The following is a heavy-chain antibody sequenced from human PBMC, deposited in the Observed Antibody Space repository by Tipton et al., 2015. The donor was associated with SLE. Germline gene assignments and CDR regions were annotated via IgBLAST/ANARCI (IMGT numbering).Heavy chain of an antibody. CDR1: GYTFTDYY. V-gene: IGHV1-2*02. Sequence: QVQLVQSGAEVKEPGASVKVSCKASGYTFTDYYIHWMRQAPGQGLEWMGWINPKSGGKTYIQRFQGRVTMTRDTSISTAYMELSGLRSDDAAVYYCARGEGTWYKEYWGQGTLVTVSS. CDR2: INPKSGGK. J-gene: IGHJ4*02. CDR3: ARGEGTWYKEY. D-gene: IGHD6-13*01.